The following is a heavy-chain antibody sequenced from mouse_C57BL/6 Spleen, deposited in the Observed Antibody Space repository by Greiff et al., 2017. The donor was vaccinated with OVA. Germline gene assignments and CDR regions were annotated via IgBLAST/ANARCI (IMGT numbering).Heavy chain of an antibody. V-gene: IGHV1-64*01. J-gene: IGHJ3*01. CDR1: GYTFTSYW. CDR2: IHPNSGST. D-gene: IGHD2-4*01. CDR3: ARRGYDYDEGFAY. Sequence: VKLQQPGAELVKPGASVKLSCKASGYTFTSYWMHWVKQRPGQGLEWIGMIHPNSGSTNYNEKFKSKATLTVDKSSSTAYMQLSSLTSEDSAVYYCARRGYDYDEGFAYWGQGTLVTVSA.